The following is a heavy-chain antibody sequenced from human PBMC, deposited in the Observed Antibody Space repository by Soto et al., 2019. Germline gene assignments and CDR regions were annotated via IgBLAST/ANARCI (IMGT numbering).Heavy chain of an antibody. CDR1: GFTFSSYC. V-gene: IGHV3-30*18. J-gene: IGHJ4*02. D-gene: IGHD6-19*01. CDR3: AKTGSGWSHFDY. CDR2: ISYDGSNK. Sequence: GGSLRLSCSASGFTFSSYCMHWVRQAPGKGLEWVAVISYDGSNKYYADSVKGRFTISRDNSKNTLYLQMDSLRAEDTAVYYCAKTGSGWSHFDYWGQGTLVTVSS.